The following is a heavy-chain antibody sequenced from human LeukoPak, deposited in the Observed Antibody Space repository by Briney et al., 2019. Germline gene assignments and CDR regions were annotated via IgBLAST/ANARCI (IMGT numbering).Heavy chain of an antibody. CDR2: INPNSGAT. CDR1: GYTFSGYY. CDR3: AKSIEYCGADCYGYFDL. D-gene: IGHD2-21*02. Sequence: ASVKVSCKPSGYTFSGYYMHWVRQAPGQGLEWMGRINPNSGATNYAQKFQGRVTMTRDTSISTAYMELTTLRSDDTAVYYCAKSIEYCGADCYGYFDLWGRGTLVTVSS. V-gene: IGHV1-2*06. J-gene: IGHJ2*01.